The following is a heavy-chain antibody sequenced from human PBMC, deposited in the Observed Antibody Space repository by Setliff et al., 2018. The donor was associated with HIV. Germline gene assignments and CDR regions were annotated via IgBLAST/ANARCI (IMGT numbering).Heavy chain of an antibody. V-gene: IGHV4-4*07. CDR1: GGSISSYY. D-gene: IGHD3-10*01. Sequence: SETLSLTCTVSGGSISSYYWSWIRQPAGKGLEWIGRMYRSGLTNYNPSLKSRVTMSVDTSKNQFSLKLSSVTAADTAVYYCARVPGRDYYALNGDFDYWGLGTLVTVSS. CDR3: ARVPGRDYYALNGDFDY. J-gene: IGHJ4*02. CDR2: MYRSGLT.